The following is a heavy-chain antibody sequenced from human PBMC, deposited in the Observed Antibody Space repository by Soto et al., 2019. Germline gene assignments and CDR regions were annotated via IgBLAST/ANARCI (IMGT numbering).Heavy chain of an antibody. D-gene: IGHD3-9*01. CDR2: ISSSSNYI. J-gene: IGHJ6*03. CDR3: AREASYYDILTGHLWGYYYYMDV. V-gene: IGHV3-21*01. Sequence: EVQLVESGGGLVKPGGSLRLSCAASGFTFSSYSMNWVRQAQGKGLEWVSTISSSSNYIYYADSVKGRLTISRDNAKNSLYLQMNSLRAEDTAVYYCAREASYYDILTGHLWGYYYYMDVWGKGTTVTVSS. CDR1: GFTFSSYS.